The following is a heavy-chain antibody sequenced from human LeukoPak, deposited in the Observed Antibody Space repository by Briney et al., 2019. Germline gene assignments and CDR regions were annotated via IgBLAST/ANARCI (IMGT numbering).Heavy chain of an antibody. CDR2: IYYSGSM. Sequence: ASETLSLTCTVSGGSTSSDHWSWIRQPPGKGLEWIAHIYYSGSMKYNPTLKSRVTISVDTSNNQLSLRLNTMTTADTAVYYCVVFIAGGGGRGYWGQGTLVTVSS. D-gene: IGHD6-13*01. CDR1: GGSTSSDH. CDR3: VVFIAGGGGRGY. J-gene: IGHJ4*02. V-gene: IGHV4-59*01.